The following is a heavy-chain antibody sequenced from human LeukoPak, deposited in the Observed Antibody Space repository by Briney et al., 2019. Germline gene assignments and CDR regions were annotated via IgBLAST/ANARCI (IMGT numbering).Heavy chain of an antibody. V-gene: IGHV3-74*03. CDR2: ITSDVTNT. J-gene: IGHJ4*02. D-gene: IGHD1-26*01. CDR3: VRDRVGPDY. Sequence: GGSLRLSCVASGSTFSSSWRHWIRQAPGKGPVWVSRITSDVTNTAYADSVKGRFTISRDNAKNTLYLQMNSLRAEDTAVYYCVRDRVGPDYWGQGTLVTVSS. CDR1: GSTFSSSW.